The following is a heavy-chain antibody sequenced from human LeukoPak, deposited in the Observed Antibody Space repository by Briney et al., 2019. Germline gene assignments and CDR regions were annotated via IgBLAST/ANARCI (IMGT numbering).Heavy chain of an antibody. Sequence: PGGSLRLSCAASGFTFSSSWMHWVCQAPEKGLEWVADIKCDGSEKYYVDSVKGRLTISRDNAKNSLYLQVNSLRAEDMTVYYCARESDSSGYFDYWGQGTLVTVSS. CDR3: ARESDSSGYFDY. V-gene: IGHV3-52*01. CDR2: IKCDGSEK. J-gene: IGHJ4*02. D-gene: IGHD3-22*01. CDR1: GFTFSSSW.